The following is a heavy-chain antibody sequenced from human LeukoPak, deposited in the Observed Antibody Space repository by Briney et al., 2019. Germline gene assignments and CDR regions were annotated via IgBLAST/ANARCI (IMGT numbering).Heavy chain of an antibody. J-gene: IGHJ4*02. D-gene: IGHD6-19*01. CDR1: GFTFSSYA. CDR2: ISYDGSNK. Sequence: GGSLRLSCAAPGFTFSSYAMHWVRQAPGKGLEWVAVISYDGSNKYYADSVKGRFTISRDNSKNTLYLQMNSLRAEDTAVYYCARSSSGWYGPYDYWGQGTLVTVSS. CDR3: ARSSSGWYGPYDY. V-gene: IGHV3-30-3*01.